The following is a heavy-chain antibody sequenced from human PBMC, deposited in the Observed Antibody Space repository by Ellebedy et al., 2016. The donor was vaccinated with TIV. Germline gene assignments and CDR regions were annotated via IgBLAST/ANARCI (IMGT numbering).Heavy chain of an antibody. CDR3: AGSSGWYVPFDN. V-gene: IGHV4-59*01. CDR1: GDSISSYC. D-gene: IGHD6-19*01. Sequence: MPSETLSLTCTVSGDSISSYCWSWIRQPPGKGLEWIGYICYSGNTIYSPPLKSRVNISVDTSKNQVSLKLSSVTAADTAVYYCAGSSGWYVPFDNWGQGTLVTVSS. J-gene: IGHJ4*02. CDR2: ICYSGNT.